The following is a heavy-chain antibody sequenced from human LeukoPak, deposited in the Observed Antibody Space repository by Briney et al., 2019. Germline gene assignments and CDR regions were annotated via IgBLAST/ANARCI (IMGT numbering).Heavy chain of an antibody. CDR1: GFTFSDYY. CDR3: ARDLTGGGQQLAFDI. D-gene: IGHD6-13*01. CDR2: ISSSGSTI. V-gene: IGHV3-11*01. J-gene: IGHJ3*02. Sequence: GGSLRLSCAAPGFTFSDYYMSWIRQAPGKGLEWVSYISSSGSTIYYADSVKGRFTISRDNAKNSLYLQMNSLRAEDTAVYYCARDLTGGGQQLAFDIWGQGTMVTVSS.